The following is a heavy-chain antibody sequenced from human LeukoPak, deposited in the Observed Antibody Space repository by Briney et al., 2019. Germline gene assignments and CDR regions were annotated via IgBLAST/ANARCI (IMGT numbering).Heavy chain of an antibody. CDR3: AREGNDYYYDQ. CDR2: ITGDCKYI. CDR1: GFIFKTYT. Sequence: GGSLRLSCAASGFIFKTYTMTWVRQAPGKGLEWVSSITGDCKYITYADSVRGRFTISRDNAKNSLYLQVASLRGDDTATYYCAREGNDYYYDQWGQGTLVTVSP. V-gene: IGHV3-21*01. D-gene: IGHD3-16*01. J-gene: IGHJ4*02.